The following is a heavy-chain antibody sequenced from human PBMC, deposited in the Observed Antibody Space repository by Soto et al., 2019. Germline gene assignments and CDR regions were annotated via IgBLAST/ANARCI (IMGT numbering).Heavy chain of an antibody. V-gene: IGHV3-23*01. J-gene: IGHJ4*02. CDR2: ISGSGGST. D-gene: IGHD3-10*01. CDR1: GFTFSSYA. Sequence: GGSLRLSCAASGFTFSSYAMSWVRQAPGKGLEWVSAISGSGGSTYYADSVKGRFTISRDNSKNTLYLQMNSLRAEDTAVYYCAKFNRYYYGSGSLPLWGQGTLVTVSS. CDR3: AKFNRYYYGSGSLPL.